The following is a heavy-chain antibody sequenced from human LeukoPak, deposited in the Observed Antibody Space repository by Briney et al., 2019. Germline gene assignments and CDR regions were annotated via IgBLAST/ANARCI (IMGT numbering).Heavy chain of an antibody. D-gene: IGHD3-22*01. CDR1: GFTFSRYG. CDR3: AKSWGVEYSSGFYIGVDY. V-gene: IGHV3-30*18. Sequence: GGSLRLSCAASGFTFSRYGMQWVRQAPGKGLEWVAIITYDGTDKNYADSVKGRFTISRDNSKSTVYLQMNSLRAEDTAVFYCAKSWGVEYSSGFYIGVDYWGQGTLVTVSS. CDR2: ITYDGTDK. J-gene: IGHJ4*02.